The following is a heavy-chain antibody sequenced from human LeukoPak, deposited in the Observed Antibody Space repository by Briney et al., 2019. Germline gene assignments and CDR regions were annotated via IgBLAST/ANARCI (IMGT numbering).Heavy chain of an antibody. CDR2: IYYSGST. Sequence: SETLSLTCTVSGGSISSSSYSWGWIRQPPGKGLEWIGSIYYSGSTYYNPSLKSRVTISVNTSKNQFSLKLCSVTAADTAVYYCARQWSRDNWFDPWGQGTLVTVSS. V-gene: IGHV4-39*01. D-gene: IGHD2-15*01. CDR3: ARQWSRDNWFDP. CDR1: GGSISSSSYS. J-gene: IGHJ5*02.